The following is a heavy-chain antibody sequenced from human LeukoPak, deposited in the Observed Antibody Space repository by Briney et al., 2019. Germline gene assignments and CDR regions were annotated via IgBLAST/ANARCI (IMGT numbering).Heavy chain of an antibody. CDR2: ISSSGNTK. J-gene: IGHJ5*02. CDR1: GFSFNDYY. V-gene: IGHV3-11*01. Sequence: GGSLRLSCVVSGFSFNDYYMDWIRQAPGKGLEWIAYISSSGNTKYYADSVKGRFTVSRDNARNTLYLQMNNLRAGDTAVYYCARAGVPAAIFHWFDPWGQGTLVTVSS. CDR3: ARAGVPAAIFHWFDP. D-gene: IGHD2-2*01.